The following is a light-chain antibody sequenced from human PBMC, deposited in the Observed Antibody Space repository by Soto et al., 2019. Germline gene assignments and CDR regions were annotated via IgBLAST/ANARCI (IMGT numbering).Light chain of an antibody. CDR3: SAYTVSRTYV. J-gene: IGLJ1*01. CDR1: RSDVGAYNY. CDR2: NVY. V-gene: IGLV2-14*03. Sequence: QSVLTQPASVSGSPGQSIAISCTGTRSDVGAYNYVSWYQQHPGKAPKLMIYNVYDRPSGISYRFSGSKSGNTASLTISGLQGEDEADYYCSAYTVSRTYVFGTGTKVTV.